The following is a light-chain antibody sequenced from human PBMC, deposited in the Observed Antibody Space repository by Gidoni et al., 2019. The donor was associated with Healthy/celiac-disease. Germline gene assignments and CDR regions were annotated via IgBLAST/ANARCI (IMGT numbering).Light chain of an antibody. CDR3: QYNNWPGT. CDR1: QSVSSN. J-gene: IGKJ2*02. Sequence: EIVMTQSPATLSVSPGERATLSCRASQSVSSNLAWYQQKPGQAPRLLSYGESTRATGIPARFSGSGSGTEFTLTISSLQSEDFAVYYCQYNNWPGTFGQGTKLEIK. CDR2: GES. V-gene: IGKV3-15*01.